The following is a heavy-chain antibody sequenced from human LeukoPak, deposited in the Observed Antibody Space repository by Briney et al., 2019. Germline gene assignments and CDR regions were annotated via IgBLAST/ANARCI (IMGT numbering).Heavy chain of an antibody. CDR3: ARPQGSGSYYFDY. J-gene: IGHJ4*02. V-gene: IGHV3-30*03. Sequence: SGRSLRLSCAASGFTFSSYGMHWVRQAPGKGLEWVGTISHDGSFEFYADSVKGRFTISRDSSKSTLYLQMNSLRAEDTAVYYCARPQGSGSYYFDYWGQGTLVTVSP. CDR1: GFTFSSYG. D-gene: IGHD3-10*01. CDR2: ISHDGSFE.